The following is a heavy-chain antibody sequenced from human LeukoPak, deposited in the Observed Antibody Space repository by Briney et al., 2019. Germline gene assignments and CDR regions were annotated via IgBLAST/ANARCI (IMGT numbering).Heavy chain of an antibody. CDR1: GYTFSSYW. J-gene: IGHJ4*02. D-gene: IGHD3-3*01. CDR3: ARQRFCDY. CDR2: IKEDGSEK. V-gene: IGHV3-7*01. Sequence: GGSLRLSCAASGYTFSSYWMNWVRQAPGKGLEWVANIKEDGSEKYYVDSVKGRFTISRDNAKNTLYLQMDSLRAEDTAVYYCARQRFCDYWGQGTLVTVSS.